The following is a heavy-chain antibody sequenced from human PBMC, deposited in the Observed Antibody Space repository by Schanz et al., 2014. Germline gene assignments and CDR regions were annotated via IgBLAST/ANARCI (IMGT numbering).Heavy chain of an antibody. J-gene: IGHJ4*02. V-gene: IGHV4-59*01. CDR1: GGSISSSF. Sequence: QVQLQESGPGLVEPSETLSLTCNVSGGSISSSFWSWIRQPPGKGLEWIGYISYSGSTNYSPSLKSRVTISLDTSNNQISLKLRSVSAADTAVYYCARDKSGTYYTFDLWGPGTQVTVSS. CDR2: ISYSGST. D-gene: IGHD1-26*01. CDR3: ARDKSGTYYTFDL.